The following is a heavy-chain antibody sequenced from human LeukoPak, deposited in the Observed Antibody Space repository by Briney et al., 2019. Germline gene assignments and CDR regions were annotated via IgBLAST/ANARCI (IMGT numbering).Heavy chain of an antibody. CDR1: GYSISSGYY. J-gene: IGHJ6*03. CDR2: IYYSGST. V-gene: IGHV4-38-2*02. Sequence: SETLSLTCSVSGYSISSGYYWGWIRPPPGKGLEWIGSIYYSGSTYYNPSLKSRVTISVDTSKNQFSLKLSSVTAADTAVYYCARSSTGYYYYYMDVWGKGTTVTVSS. CDR3: ARSSTGYYYYYMDV. D-gene: IGHD2-2*01.